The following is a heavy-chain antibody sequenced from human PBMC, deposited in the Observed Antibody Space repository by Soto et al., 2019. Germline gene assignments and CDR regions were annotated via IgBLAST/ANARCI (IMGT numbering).Heavy chain of an antibody. CDR3: AKDFPPRYCSGGSCPYYYYGMDV. J-gene: IGHJ6*02. D-gene: IGHD2-15*01. Sequence: EVQLLESGGGLVQPGGSLRLSCAASGFTFSSYAMSWVRQAPGKGLEWVSAISGSGGSTYYADSVKGRFTISRDNSKNTLYLQMTILRAEDTAVYYCAKDFPPRYCSGGSCPYYYYGMDVWGQGTTVTVSS. V-gene: IGHV3-23*01. CDR2: ISGSGGST. CDR1: GFTFSSYA.